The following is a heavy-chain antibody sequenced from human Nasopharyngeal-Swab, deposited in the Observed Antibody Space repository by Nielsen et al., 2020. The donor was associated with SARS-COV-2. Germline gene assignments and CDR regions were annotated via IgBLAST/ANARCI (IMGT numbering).Heavy chain of an antibody. CDR1: GFLLSNAW. CDR3: TTIVGANGGDDY. D-gene: IGHD1-26*01. Sequence: GESLKISCEASGFLLSNAWMSWVRQAPGKGLEWVGRIKSKTDGGTTDYAAPVKGRFTISRDDSKNTLYLQMNSLKTEDTAVYYCTTIVGANGGDDYWGQGTLVTVSS. J-gene: IGHJ4*02. CDR2: IKSKTDGGTT. V-gene: IGHV3-15*01.